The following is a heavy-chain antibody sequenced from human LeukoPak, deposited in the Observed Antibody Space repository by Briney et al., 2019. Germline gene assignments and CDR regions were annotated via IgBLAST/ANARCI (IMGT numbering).Heavy chain of an antibody. Sequence: SETLSLTCAVSGGSISSNSYYWGWIRQPPGKGLEWIGSIYYSGSTYYNPSLKSRVTISVDTSKNQFSLKLTSVTAADTAVYYCARTTYYFGSRSYYKFFDYWGQGALVTVSS. CDR3: ARTTYYFGSRSYYKFFDY. D-gene: IGHD3-10*01. CDR2: IYYSGST. CDR1: GGSISSNSYY. J-gene: IGHJ4*02. V-gene: IGHV4-39*01.